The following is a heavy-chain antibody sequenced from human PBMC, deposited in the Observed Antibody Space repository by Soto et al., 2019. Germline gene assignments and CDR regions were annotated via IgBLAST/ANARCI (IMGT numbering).Heavy chain of an antibody. CDR1: VYTFTSYG. CDR3: AKRKTGCSYGPLAY. J-gene: IGHJ4*02. CDR2: ISAYNGNT. Sequence: ASVKVSCKASVYTFTSYGISWVRQAPGQGLEWMGWISAYNGNTNYAQKLRGRVTMTTDTSTSTAYMELRSLRSDDTAVYYSAKRKTGCSYGPLAYLRQGTLVTVS. V-gene: IGHV1-18*01. D-gene: IGHD5-18*01.